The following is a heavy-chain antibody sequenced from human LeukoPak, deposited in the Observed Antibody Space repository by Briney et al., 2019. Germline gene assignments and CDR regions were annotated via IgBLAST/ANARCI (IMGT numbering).Heavy chain of an antibody. CDR1: GYTFTGYY. J-gene: IGHJ4*02. D-gene: IGHD2-2*01. CDR2: INPNSGGT. Sequence: ASVKVSCKASGYTFTGYYMHWVRQAPGQGLEWMGWINPNSGGTNYAQKFQGRVTMTRDTSISTAYMELSRLRSDDTAVYYCARVLPIVVVDANFDYWGQGTLVTVSS. V-gene: IGHV1-2*02. CDR3: ARVLPIVVVDANFDY.